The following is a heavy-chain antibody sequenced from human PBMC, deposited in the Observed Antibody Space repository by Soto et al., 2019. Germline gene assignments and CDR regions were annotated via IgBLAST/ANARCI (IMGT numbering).Heavy chain of an antibody. V-gene: IGHV4-59*08. CDR3: ASSAMYYDILTGYQIAAFDI. CDR2: IYYSGST. D-gene: IGHD3-9*01. Sequence: SETLSLTYTVSGGSISSYYWIWIRQPPGKGLEWIGYIYYSGSTNYNPSLKSRVTISVDTSKNQFSLKLSSVTAADTAVYYCASSAMYYDILTGYQIAAFDIWGQGTIVTV. CDR1: GGSISSYY. J-gene: IGHJ3*02.